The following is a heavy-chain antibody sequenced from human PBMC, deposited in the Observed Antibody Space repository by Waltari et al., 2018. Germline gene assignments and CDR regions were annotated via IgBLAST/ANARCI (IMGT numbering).Heavy chain of an antibody. D-gene: IGHD3-16*01. CDR3: ARDLGDFYGGDFDY. J-gene: IGHJ4*02. Sequence: EVQLVESGGGLVQPGGSLRLSCAASGFTFSSYWMSWVRQAPGKGLEWVANIKQDGSEKNYVDSVKGRFTISRYNAKNSLYLQMNSLRAEDTAVYYCARDLGDFYGGDFDYWGQGTLVTVSS. CDR2: IKQDGSEK. CDR1: GFTFSSYW. V-gene: IGHV3-7*01.